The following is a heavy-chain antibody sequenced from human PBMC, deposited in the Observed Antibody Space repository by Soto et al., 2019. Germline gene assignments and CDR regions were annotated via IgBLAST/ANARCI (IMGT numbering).Heavy chain of an antibody. D-gene: IGHD3-10*01. J-gene: IGHJ4*02. CDR3: ARLYWYGSGSYFDY. Sequence: PSETLSLTCTGSGSSISSSSRYWGWIRQSPGKGLEWIGSISYSGSTYYNPSLKTRVTISVDTSKNQFSLKLSSVTAADTAVYYCARLYWYGSGSYFDYWGQGTLVTVSS. CDR2: ISYSGST. V-gene: IGHV4-39*01. CDR1: GSSISSSSRY.